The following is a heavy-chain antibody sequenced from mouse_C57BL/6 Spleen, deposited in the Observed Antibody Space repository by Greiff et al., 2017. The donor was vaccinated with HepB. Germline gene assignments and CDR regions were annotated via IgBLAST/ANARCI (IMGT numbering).Heavy chain of an antibody. Sequence: DVKLMESEGGLVQPGSSMKLSCTASGFTFSDYYMAWVRQVPEKGLEWVANINYDGSSTYYLDSLKSRFIISRDNAKNILYLQMSSLKSEDTATYYCARVYYSNYDYWGQGTTLTVSS. CDR2: INYDGSST. V-gene: IGHV5-16*01. CDR1: GFTFSDYY. J-gene: IGHJ2*01. CDR3: ARVYYSNYDY. D-gene: IGHD2-5*01.